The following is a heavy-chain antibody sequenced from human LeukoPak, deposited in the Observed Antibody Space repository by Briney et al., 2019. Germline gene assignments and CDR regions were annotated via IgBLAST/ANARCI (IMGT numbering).Heavy chain of an antibody. CDR1: GGSFSGYY. V-gene: IGHV4-34*01. CDR2: INHSGST. CDR3: ARWGGYSYMDV. D-gene: IGHD3-22*01. J-gene: IGHJ6*03. Sequence: SETLSLTCAVYGGSFSGYYWSWIRQPPGKGLEWIGEINHSGSTNYNPSLKSRVTTSVDTSKNQFSLKLSSVTAADTAVYYCARWGGYSYMDVWGKGTTVTVSS.